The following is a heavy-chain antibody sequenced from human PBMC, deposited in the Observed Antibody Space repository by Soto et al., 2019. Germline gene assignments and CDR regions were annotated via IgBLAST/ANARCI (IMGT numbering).Heavy chain of an antibody. CDR2: ISGSSGHT. D-gene: IGHD3-16*02. J-gene: IGHJ4*02. V-gene: IGHV3-23*01. Sequence: EVQLLESGGGLVQPGGSLRLSCAASGFTFSSFAMNWVRQAPGKGLEWVSAISGSSGHTYYADSVKGRFIISRDNSKNTLYLQMDSLSADDTAVYYCARVTSEYIWGSYLRYCDSWGQGSLVTVSS. CDR3: ARVTSEYIWGSYLRYCDS. CDR1: GFTFSSFA.